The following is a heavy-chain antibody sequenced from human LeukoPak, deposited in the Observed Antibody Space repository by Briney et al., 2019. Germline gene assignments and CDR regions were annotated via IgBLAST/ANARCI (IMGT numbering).Heavy chain of an antibody. D-gene: IGHD1-20*01. V-gene: IGHV3-21*01. CDR3: ARALTGIPYYFDY. J-gene: IGHJ4*02. Sequence: GGSLRLSCGASGFTFSSYFMNWVRQAPGKGLEWMSSITTSSSDVYYADSVRGRFTISRDNAKNSLFLQMNGLRAEDTAVYYCARALTGIPYYFDYWGQGSLVTVSS. CDR1: GFTFSSYF. CDR2: ITTSSSDV.